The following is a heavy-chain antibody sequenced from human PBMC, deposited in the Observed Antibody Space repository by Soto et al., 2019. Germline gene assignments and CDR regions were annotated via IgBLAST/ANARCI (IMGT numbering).Heavy chain of an antibody. V-gene: IGHV1-69*13. D-gene: IGHD3-22*01. CDR3: AIVADSSGYYGFYYFAY. CDR2: IIPIFGTA. J-gene: IGHJ4*02. Sequence: SVKVSCKASGGTFSSYAISWVRQAPGQGLEWMGGIIPIFGTANYAQKFQGRVTITADESTSTAYMELSSLRSEDTAVYYCAIVADSSGYYGFYYFAYWGQGTLVTVSS. CDR1: GGTFSSYA.